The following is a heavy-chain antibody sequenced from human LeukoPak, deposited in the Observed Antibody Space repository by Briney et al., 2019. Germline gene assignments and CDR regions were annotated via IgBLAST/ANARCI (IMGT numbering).Heavy chain of an antibody. V-gene: IGHV1-69*05. D-gene: IGHD2/OR15-2a*01. CDR2: IIPIFNTR. Sequence: SVKVSCKASGDTFTNYPISWVRQAPGQGLEWMGGIIPIFNTRNYAQKFQGRVTITTDESPSTAFMELTILRSEATAVYYCARVLEATHFDHWRQGNLVPVSS. CDR3: ARVLEATHFDH. CDR1: GDTFTNYP. J-gene: IGHJ4*02.